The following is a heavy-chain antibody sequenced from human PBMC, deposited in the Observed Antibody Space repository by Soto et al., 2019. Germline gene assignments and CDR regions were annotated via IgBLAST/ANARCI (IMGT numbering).Heavy chain of an antibody. J-gene: IGHJ4*02. CDR3: ARLLQRCRGGTCPPNTVPDY. CDR2: ISGYNGNT. Sequence: ASVKVSCKVSGYPFTGYGISWVRQAPGQGLEWMGWISGYNGNTNYAQKFQGRVTMTTDTSTSTAYMELMSLRSDDTAIYYCARLLQRCRGGTCPPNTVPDYWGQGTLVTVSS. V-gene: IGHV1-18*01. CDR1: GYPFTGYG. D-gene: IGHD2-15*01.